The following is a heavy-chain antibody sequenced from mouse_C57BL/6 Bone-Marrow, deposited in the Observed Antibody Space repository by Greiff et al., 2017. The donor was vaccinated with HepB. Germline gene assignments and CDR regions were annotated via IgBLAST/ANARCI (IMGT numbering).Heavy chain of an antibody. V-gene: IGHV14-1*01. J-gene: IGHJ1*03. CDR2: IHPEDGDT. CDR1: GFNIKDYY. Sequence: VQLQQSGAELVRPGASVKLSCTASGFNIKDYYMHWVKPRPEQGLEGIGRIHPEDGDTEYAPKFQGKATMTADTSSNTSYLQLSSLTSEDTAVYYCTVWYFDVWGTGTTVTVSS. CDR3: TVWYFDV.